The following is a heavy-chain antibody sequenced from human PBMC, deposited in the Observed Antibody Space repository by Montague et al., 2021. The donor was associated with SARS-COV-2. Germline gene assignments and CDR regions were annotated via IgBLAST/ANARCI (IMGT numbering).Heavy chain of an antibody. D-gene: IGHD3-9*01. V-gene: IGHV6-1*01. J-gene: IGHJ3*02. Sequence: CAISGDSVSGKSVAWNWIRQSPSRGLEWLGRTYYRSKWDSDYAEAVKRRLVITPDTSKNQVSLQLNSVIPEDTAVYFCASSGITLTGLDAFDIWGQGKMVTGSS. CDR1: GDSVSGKSVA. CDR3: ASSGITLTGLDAFDI. CDR2: TYYRSKWDS.